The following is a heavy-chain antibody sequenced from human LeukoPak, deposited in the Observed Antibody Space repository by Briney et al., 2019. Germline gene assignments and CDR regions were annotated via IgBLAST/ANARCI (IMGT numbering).Heavy chain of an antibody. D-gene: IGHD1-26*01. J-gene: IGHJ5*02. CDR3: AKDRMYEIGANWFDP. CDR1: GFTFDDYA. V-gene: IGHV3-9*01. Sequence: PGGSLRLSCAASGFTFDDYAMNWVRQAPGKGLEWVSGISWNSGSIGYADSVKGRFTISRDNAKNSLYLQMNSLRAEDTAFYYCAKDRMYEIGANWFDPWGQGTLVTVSS. CDR2: ISWNSGSI.